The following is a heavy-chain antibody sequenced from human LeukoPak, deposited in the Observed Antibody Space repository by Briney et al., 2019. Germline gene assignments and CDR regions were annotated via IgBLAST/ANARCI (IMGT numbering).Heavy chain of an antibody. V-gene: IGHV5-51*01. CDR2: IYLGDSDT. J-gene: IGHJ2*01. Sequence: GESLKISCKSSGYSFTSYWIGWVRQMPGKGLEWMGIIYLGDSDTRYSPSFQGQVTISADKSISTAYLQWSSLKASDTAMYYCARRSRDSSGYYHGYFDLWGRGTLVTVSS. D-gene: IGHD3-22*01. CDR1: GYSFTSYW. CDR3: ARRSRDSSGYYHGYFDL.